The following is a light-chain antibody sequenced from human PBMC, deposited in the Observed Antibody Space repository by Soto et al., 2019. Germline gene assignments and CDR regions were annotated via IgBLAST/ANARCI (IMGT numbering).Light chain of an antibody. CDR1: HNDIRTYDY. CDR2: GVT. CDR3: SSFTSDRIYV. Sequence: QSALTQPTSVSGSPGQSITISCTGNHNDIRTYDYVSWYQQHPGRAPRLLIYGVTTRPSGISDRFSASKSGLTASLTISGLQPADEADYYCSSFTSDRIYVFGPGTKVTVL. V-gene: IGLV2-14*03. J-gene: IGLJ1*01.